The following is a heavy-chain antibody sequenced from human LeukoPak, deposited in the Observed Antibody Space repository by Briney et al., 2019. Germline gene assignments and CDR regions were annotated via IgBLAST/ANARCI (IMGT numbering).Heavy chain of an antibody. CDR1: GYTFTGYY. J-gene: IGHJ4*02. CDR2: INPNSGGT. CDR3: ARGPWDDFWSGYPYYFVY. D-gene: IGHD3-3*01. V-gene: IGHV1-2*02. Sequence: ASVKVSCKASGYTFTGYYMHWVRQAPGQGLEWMGWINPNSGGTNYAQKFQGRATMNMDTPISTAYMDLNKLRSDETAGHFCARGPWDDFWSGYPYYFVYWGQGTLGTVSS.